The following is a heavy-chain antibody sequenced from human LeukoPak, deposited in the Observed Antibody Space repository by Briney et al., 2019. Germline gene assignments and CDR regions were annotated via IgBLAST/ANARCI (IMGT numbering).Heavy chain of an antibody. J-gene: IGHJ3*01. CDR2: INHSGST. V-gene: IGHV4-34*01. D-gene: IGHD2-15*01. Sequence: PSETLSLTCAVYGGSFSGYYWSWIRQPPGKGLEWIGEINHSGSTNYNPSLKSRVTISVDTSKNQLSLRLTSVTATDTAVYYCARRRQVSYYSPYAFDLWGQGTMVTVSS. CDR3: ARRRQVSYYSPYAFDL. CDR1: GGSFSGYY.